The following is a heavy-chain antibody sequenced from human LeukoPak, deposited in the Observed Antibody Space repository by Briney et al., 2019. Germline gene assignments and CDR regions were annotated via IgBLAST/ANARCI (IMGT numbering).Heavy chain of an antibody. Sequence: SETLSLTCTVSGGSVSSGSYYWSWIRQPPGKGLEWIGYIYYSGSTNYNPSLKSRVTISVDTSKNQFSLKLSSVTAADTAVYYCARDPVVTQALDIWGQGTMVTVSS. D-gene: IGHD4-23*01. J-gene: IGHJ3*02. CDR1: GGSVSSGSYY. CDR2: IYYSGST. CDR3: ARDPVVTQALDI. V-gene: IGHV4-61*01.